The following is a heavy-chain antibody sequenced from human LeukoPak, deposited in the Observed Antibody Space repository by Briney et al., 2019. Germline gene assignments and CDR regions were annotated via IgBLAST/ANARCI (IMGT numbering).Heavy chain of an antibody. D-gene: IGHD3-10*01. CDR3: ARSQGVPDPGASDY. CDR1: GFTFSNYW. CDR2: ISSSGSTI. Sequence: GGSLRLSCSASGFTFSNYWMTWVRQAPGKGLEWVSYISSSGSTIYYADSVKGRFTISRDNAKNSLYLQMNSLRAEDTAVYYCARSQGVPDPGASDYWGQGTLVTVSS. V-gene: IGHV3-11*01. J-gene: IGHJ4*02.